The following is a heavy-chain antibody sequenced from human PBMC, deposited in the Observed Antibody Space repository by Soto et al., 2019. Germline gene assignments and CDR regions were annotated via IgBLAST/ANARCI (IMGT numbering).Heavy chain of an antibody. CDR1: GGSVSSSSYY. CDR2: IYYSGSA. V-gene: IGHV4-61*01. Sequence: PSENLSLTCTVSGGSVSSSSYYWSWIRQPPGKGLEWIGYIYYSGSANYNPSLKSRVTISVDTSKNQFSLHLSSVTAADTAEYICARIGLSHPYFDSWGQGTLVTVSS. CDR3: ARIGLSHPYFDS. D-gene: IGHD2-2*03. J-gene: IGHJ4*02.